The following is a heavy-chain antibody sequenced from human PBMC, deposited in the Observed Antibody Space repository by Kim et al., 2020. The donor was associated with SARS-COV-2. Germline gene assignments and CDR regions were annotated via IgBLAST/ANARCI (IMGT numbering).Heavy chain of an antibody. D-gene: IGHD3-22*01. CDR1: GFTFSNAW. J-gene: IGHJ4*02. V-gene: IGHV3-15*01. Sequence: GGSLRLSCAASGFTFSNAWMSWVRQAPGKGLEWVGRIKSKTDGGTTDYAAPVKGRFTISRDDSKNTLYLQMNSLKTEDTAVYYCTTEGISDYYDSSGYYYVSLEGYWGQGTLVTVSS. CDR2: IKSKTDGGTT. CDR3: TTEGISDYYDSSGYYYVSLEGY.